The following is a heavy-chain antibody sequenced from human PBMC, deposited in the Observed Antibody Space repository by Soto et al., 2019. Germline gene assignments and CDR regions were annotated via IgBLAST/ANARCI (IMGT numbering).Heavy chain of an antibody. D-gene: IGHD2-15*01. V-gene: IGHV3-23*01. CDR2: ISGGGGST. J-gene: IGHJ4*02. CDR3: AKSVVVVAATHRFDY. CDR1: GFTFSSYA. Sequence: PGGSLRLSCAASGFTFSSYAMSWVRQAPGKGLEWVSAISGGGGSTYYADSVKGRFTISRDNSKNTLYLQMNSLRAEDTAVYYCAKSVVVVAATHRFDYWGQGTLVTVSS.